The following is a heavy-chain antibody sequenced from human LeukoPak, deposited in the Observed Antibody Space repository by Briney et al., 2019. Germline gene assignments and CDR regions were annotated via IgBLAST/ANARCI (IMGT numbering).Heavy chain of an antibody. Sequence: PSETLSLTCAVYGGSFSGYYWSWIRQPPGKGLEWIGEINHSGSTNYNPSLKSRVTISVDTSKNQFSLKLSSVTAADTAVYYCARVNYSDSSGRPFDSWGQGTLVTVSS. CDR3: ARVNYSDSSGRPFDS. J-gene: IGHJ4*02. V-gene: IGHV4-34*01. D-gene: IGHD3-22*01. CDR1: GGSFSGYY. CDR2: INHSGST.